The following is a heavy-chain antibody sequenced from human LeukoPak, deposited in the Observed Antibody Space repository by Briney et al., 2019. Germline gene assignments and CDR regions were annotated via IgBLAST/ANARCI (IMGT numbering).Heavy chain of an antibody. CDR1: GFTFSSYS. Sequence: PGGSLRLSCAASGFTFSSYSMNWVRQAPGKGLEWVSSISSSSSYMYYADSVKGRFTISRDNAKNSLYLQMNSLRAEDTAVYYCARGGFGEVVDYWGQGTLVTVSS. CDR2: ISSSSSYM. J-gene: IGHJ4*02. CDR3: ARGGFGEVVDY. V-gene: IGHV3-21*01. D-gene: IGHD3-16*01.